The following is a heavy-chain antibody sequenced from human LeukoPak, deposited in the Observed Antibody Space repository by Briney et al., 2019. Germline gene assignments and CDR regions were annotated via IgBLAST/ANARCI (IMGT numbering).Heavy chain of an antibody. D-gene: IGHD5-12*01. CDR3: ARQGGSGYSGYDY. V-gene: IGHV5-51*01. Sequence: GESLKISCKGSGYSFTSYWTGWVRQMPGKGLEWMGIIYPGDSETRYSPSFQGQVTVSADESISTAYLQWSSLKASDTATYYCARQGGSGYSGYDYWGQGTLVTVSS. J-gene: IGHJ4*02. CDR2: IYPGDSET. CDR1: GYSFTSYW.